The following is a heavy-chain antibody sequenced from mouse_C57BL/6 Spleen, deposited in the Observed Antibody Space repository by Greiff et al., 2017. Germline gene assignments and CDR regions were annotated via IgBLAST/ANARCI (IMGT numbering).Heavy chain of an antibody. CDR1: GYTFTDYY. CDR2: INPNNGGT. J-gene: IGHJ2*01. CDR3: ARYGYGHFDY. Sequence: EVQLQQSGPELVKPGASVKISCKASGYTFTDYYMNWVKQSHGKSLEWIGDINPNNGGTSYNQKFKGKATLTVDKSSSTAYMELRSLTSEDSAVYYCARYGYGHFDYWGQGTTLTVSS. D-gene: IGHD2-2*01. V-gene: IGHV1-26*01.